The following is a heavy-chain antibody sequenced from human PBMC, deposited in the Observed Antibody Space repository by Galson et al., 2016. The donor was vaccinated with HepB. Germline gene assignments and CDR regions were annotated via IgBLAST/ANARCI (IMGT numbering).Heavy chain of an antibody. CDR1: GGTFGSYA. J-gene: IGHJ4*02. Sequence: SVKVSCKASGGTFGSYAISWVRQAPGQGLEWMGAIVPIFGTPIYAQNFQGRVTITADESTSTAYMELSSLRSEDTAVYYCAREGYCSGGSCFLDYWGQGTLVTVPS. D-gene: IGHD2-15*01. CDR2: IVPIFGTP. CDR3: AREGYCSGGSCFLDY. V-gene: IGHV1-69*13.